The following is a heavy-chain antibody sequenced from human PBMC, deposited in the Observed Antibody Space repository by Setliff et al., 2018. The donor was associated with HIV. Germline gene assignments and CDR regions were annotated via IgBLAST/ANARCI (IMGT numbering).Heavy chain of an antibody. CDR1: GGSITSYY. CDR3: ARESGIVGAQGFDY. V-gene: IGHV4-4*08. J-gene: IGHJ4*02. D-gene: IGHD1-26*01. Sequence: SETLSLTCNVSGGSITSYYWSWIRQPPGKGLEYIGYIYSNGGTIYNPSLKSRVTITINTSKRQFSLNLSSVTAADSAMYYCARESGIVGAQGFDYWSQGTLVTVSS. CDR2: IYSNGGT.